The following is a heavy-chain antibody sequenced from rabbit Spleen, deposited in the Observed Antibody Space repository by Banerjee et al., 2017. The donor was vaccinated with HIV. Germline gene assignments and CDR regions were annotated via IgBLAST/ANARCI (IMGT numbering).Heavy chain of an antibody. CDR2: TEPIFGTI. Sequence: QSLEESGGGLVQPGGSLTISCKASGFDFNNYYITWVRKAPGKGLEWIGLTEPIFGTIYYASWVNGRFTISSHNAQNTLYLQLKSLTAADTATYFCARVGGVGVYGYAALWGPGTLVTVS. CDR3: ARVGGVGVYGYAAL. V-gene: IGHV1S7*01. D-gene: IGHD6-1*01. J-gene: IGHJ4*01. CDR1: GFDFNNYY.